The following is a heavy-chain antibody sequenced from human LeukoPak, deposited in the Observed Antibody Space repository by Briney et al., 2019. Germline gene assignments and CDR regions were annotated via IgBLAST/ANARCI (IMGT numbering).Heavy chain of an antibody. CDR3: ARGTPLRFSDP. J-gene: IGHJ5*02. D-gene: IGHD3-3*01. V-gene: IGHV3-21*01. CDR2: ISSSSSYI. Sequence: PGGSLRLSCAASGFTFSSYSMNWGRQAPGEGLEWVSSISSSSSYIYYADSVKGRFTISRDNAKNSLYLQMNSLRAEDTAVYYCARGTPLRFSDPWGQGTLVTVSS. CDR1: GFTFSSYS.